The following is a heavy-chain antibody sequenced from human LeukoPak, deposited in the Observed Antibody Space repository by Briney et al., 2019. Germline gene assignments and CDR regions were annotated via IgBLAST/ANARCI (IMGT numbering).Heavy chain of an antibody. CDR2: RSTHNSLT. CDR3: ARERYDY. D-gene: IGHD3-9*01. V-gene: IGHV1-18*01. CDR1: GYTFTNFG. Sequence: ALVKVSCTASGYTFTNFGINWVRQAPGQGLEWMGWRSTHNSLTDYGQDLQGRLSMTTDTSTNTVYMELRSLKSDDTAIYFCARERYDYWGQGTLVTVSS. J-gene: IGHJ4*02.